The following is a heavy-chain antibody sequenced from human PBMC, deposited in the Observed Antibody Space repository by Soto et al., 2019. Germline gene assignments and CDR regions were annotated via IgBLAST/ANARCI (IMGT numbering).Heavy chain of an antibody. V-gene: IGHV4-59*08. J-gene: IGHJ4*02. Sequence: QVQLQESGPGLVRPSETLSLTCTVSSDSISSYYWFWIRQSPGKGLEWIGYTDYSGNTNYNPSLKSRATISGDTSKNQFSLRLSPVTAADTAVYYCARAIGDPLYYLDYWGQGTLVTVSS. CDR2: TDYSGNT. CDR1: SDSISSYY. D-gene: IGHD2-21*02. CDR3: ARAIGDPLYYLDY.